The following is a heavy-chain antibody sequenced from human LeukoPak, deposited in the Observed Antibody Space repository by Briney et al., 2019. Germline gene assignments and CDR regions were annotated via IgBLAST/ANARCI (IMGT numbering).Heavy chain of an antibody. D-gene: IGHD3-16*01. CDR3: ARDSRLVITEWSPYYYYGMDV. Sequence: SETLSLTCTVSGGSISSYYWSWIRQPPGKGLEWIGYIYYSGSTNYNPSLMSRVTISVDTSKNQFSLKLSSVTAADTAVYYCARDSRLVITEWSPYYYYGMDVWGQGTTVTVSS. CDR1: GGSISSYY. V-gene: IGHV4-59*01. CDR2: IYYSGST. J-gene: IGHJ6*02.